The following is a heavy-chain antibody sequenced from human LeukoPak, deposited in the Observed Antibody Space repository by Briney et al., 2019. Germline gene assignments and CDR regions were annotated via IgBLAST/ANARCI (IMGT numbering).Heavy chain of an antibody. D-gene: IGHD5-24*01. Sequence: SETLSLTCTVSGYSLSISNYWGWLRQSPGKGLEWIGYLHFSGSTDYNPSLKSRIAISVETSENQVSLKLSSVTAADTAVYYCARGRDGYNFLNRGEYYYFDYWGQGTLVTVSS. CDR2: LHFSGST. CDR3: ARGRDGYNFLNRGEYYYFDY. J-gene: IGHJ4*02. V-gene: IGHV4-38-2*02. CDR1: GYSLSISNY.